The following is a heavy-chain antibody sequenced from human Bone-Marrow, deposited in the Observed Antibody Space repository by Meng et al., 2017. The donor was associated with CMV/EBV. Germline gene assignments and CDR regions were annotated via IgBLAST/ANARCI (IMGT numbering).Heavy chain of an antibody. D-gene: IGHD6-13*01. CDR3: AKGQSSSWSDYYYYYGMDV. J-gene: IGHJ6*02. CDR1: GFTFSSYG. V-gene: IGHV3-30*02. CDR2: IRYDGSNK. Sequence: GESLKISCAASGFTFSSYGMHWVRQAPGKGLEWVAFIRYDGSNKYYADSVKGRFTISRDNSKNTLYLQMNSLRAEDTAVYYCAKGQSSSWSDYYYYYGMDVWGQGPTVTVSS.